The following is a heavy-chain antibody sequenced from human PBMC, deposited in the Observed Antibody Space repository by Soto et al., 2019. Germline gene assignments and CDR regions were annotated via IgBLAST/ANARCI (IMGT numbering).Heavy chain of an antibody. V-gene: IGHV3-21*04. D-gene: IGHD1-1*01. CDR1: GFTFSSYS. CDR2: ISSSSSYI. CDR3: AKGTQRPDPTYHFDF. J-gene: IGHJ4*02. Sequence: GGSLRLSCAASGFTFSSYSMNWVRQAPGKGLEWVSSISSSSSYIYYADSVKGRFTISRDNAKNSLYLQMNSLRAEDTAIYYCAKGTQRPDPTYHFDFWGQGTLVTVSS.